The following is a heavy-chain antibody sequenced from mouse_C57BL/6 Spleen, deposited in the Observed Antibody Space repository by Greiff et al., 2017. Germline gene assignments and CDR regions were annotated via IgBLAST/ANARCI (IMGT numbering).Heavy chain of an antibody. V-gene: IGHV1-18*01. D-gene: IGHD2-5*01. CDR3: ARKTYYSNYYYAMDY. Sequence: DVQLQESGPELVKPGASVKIPCKASGYTFTDYNMDWVKQSHGKSLEWIGDINPNNGGTIYNQKFKGKATLTVDKSSSTAYMELRSLTSEDTAVYYCARKTYYSNYYYAMDYWGQGTSVTVSS. CDR2: INPNNGGT. J-gene: IGHJ4*01. CDR1: GYTFTDYN.